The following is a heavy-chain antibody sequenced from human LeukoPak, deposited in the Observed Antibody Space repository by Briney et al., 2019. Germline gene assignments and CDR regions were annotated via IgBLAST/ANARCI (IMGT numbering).Heavy chain of an antibody. CDR2: IRFDGSNT. Sequence: GGSLRLSCAASGFTFNNYGMHWVRQAPGKGLEWVAFIRFDGSNTYYADSVKGRFTISRDNSKKMLYLQMSSLTADDTAVYYCAKDAYSETYCDFWGQGTLVIVSS. CDR1: GFTFNNYG. D-gene: IGHD1-26*01. CDR3: AKDAYSETYCDF. J-gene: IGHJ4*02. V-gene: IGHV3-30*02.